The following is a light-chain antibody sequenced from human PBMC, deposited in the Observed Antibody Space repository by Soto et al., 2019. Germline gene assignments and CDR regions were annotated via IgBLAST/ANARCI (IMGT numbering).Light chain of an antibody. J-gene: IGKJ4*01. CDR3: QQLNSYPLT. Sequence: DIQLTQSPSFLSASVGDRVTITCRASQGISSYLAWYQQKPGKAPKLLIYAASTLQSGVPSRFSGSGSATEFTLTISSLQPEDSATYYCQQLNSYPLTFGGGTKVEIK. CDR1: QGISSY. V-gene: IGKV1-9*01. CDR2: AAS.